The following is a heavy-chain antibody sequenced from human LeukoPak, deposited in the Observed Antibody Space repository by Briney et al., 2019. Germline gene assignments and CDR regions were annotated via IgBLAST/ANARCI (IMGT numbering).Heavy chain of an antibody. J-gene: IGHJ6*03. CDR1: GFTFSSYA. CDR3: ARVGEYCGGDCFDYMDV. V-gene: IGHV3-64*01. CDR2: ISSNGGST. D-gene: IGHD2-21*02. Sequence: GGSLRLSCAASGFTFSSYAMHWVRQAPGKGLEYVSAISSNGGSTYYANSVKGRFTISRDNSKNTLYLQMGSLRAEDMAVYYCARVGEYCGGDCFDYMDVWGKGTTVTVSS.